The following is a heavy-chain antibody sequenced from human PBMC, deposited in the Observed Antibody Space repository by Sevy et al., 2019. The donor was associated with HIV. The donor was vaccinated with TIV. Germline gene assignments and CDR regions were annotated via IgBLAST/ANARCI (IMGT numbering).Heavy chain of an antibody. J-gene: IGHJ6*03. V-gene: IGHV1-24*01. CDR3: ATAMVRGFPCPRRPLPCYYYYMDV. D-gene: IGHD3-10*01. CDR2: FDPEDGET. Sequence: ASVKVSCKVSGYTLTELSMHWVRQAPGKGLEWMGGFDPEDGETIYAQKFQGRVTMTEDTSTDTAYMELSSLRSEDTAVYYCATAMVRGFPCPRRPLPCYYYYMDVWGKGTTVTVSS. CDR1: GYTLTELS.